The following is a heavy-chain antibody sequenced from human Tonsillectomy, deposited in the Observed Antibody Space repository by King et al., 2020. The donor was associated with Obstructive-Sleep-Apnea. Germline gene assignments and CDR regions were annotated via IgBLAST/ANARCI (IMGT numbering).Heavy chain of an antibody. CDR3: ARDSEVGIDY. J-gene: IGHJ4*02. D-gene: IGHD2-15*01. V-gene: IGHV3-21*01. Sequence: VQLVESGGGLVKPGGSLRLSWAASGFTFSSYSMNWVRQAPGKGLEWVSSISSSSSYIYYADSVKGRFPISRDNAKHSLYLQMNSLRAEDTAVYYCARDSEVGIDYWGQGTLVTVSS. CDR1: GFTFSSYS. CDR2: ISSSSSYI.